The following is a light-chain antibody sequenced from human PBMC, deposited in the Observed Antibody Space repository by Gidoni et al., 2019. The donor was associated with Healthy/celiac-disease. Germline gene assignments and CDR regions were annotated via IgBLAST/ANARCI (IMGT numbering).Light chain of an antibody. CDR2: WAS. J-gene: IGKJ4*02. V-gene: IGKV4-1*01. Sequence: DMVMSHSPDSLAVSLGERATIHCKSSQSVLYSANNKNYLAWYQQKPGQPPKLLIYWASTRGSGVPERISGSGSGTDFSLPIISLQAEDVAVYYCQQYYSTPALTFGGGTKVEIK. CDR3: QQYYSTPALT. CDR1: QSVLYSANNKNY.